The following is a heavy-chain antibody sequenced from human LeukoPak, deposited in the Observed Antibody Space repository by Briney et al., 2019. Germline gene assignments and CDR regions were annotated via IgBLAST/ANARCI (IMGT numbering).Heavy chain of an antibody. V-gene: IGHV3-7*01. CDR1: GFTSTTAW. Sequence: GGSLTLSCAISGFTSTTAWMTWVRQAPGKGLEWVADIRQDGSDKYYVDSVKGRFTITRDNAKNSLFLQMDSLRAEDTAVYYCARGPQGVRIEVVPAAPYYFDYWGQGTLVTVSS. CDR2: IRQDGSDK. D-gene: IGHD2-2*01. CDR3: ARGPQGVRIEVVPAAPYYFDY. J-gene: IGHJ4*02.